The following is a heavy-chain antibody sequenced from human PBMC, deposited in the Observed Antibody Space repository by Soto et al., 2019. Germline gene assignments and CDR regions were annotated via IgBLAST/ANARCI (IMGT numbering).Heavy chain of an antibody. Sequence: QVQLVQSGAEVKKPGASVKISCKASGYTFTRYTMNWVRQAPGQRLEWMGWINPDNGNTKSSQKFPDRVIITRDTSASTAYMALSSLRYEDTAVYYCARGIATGQLDPWGQGTLVTVSS. D-gene: IGHD2-15*01. V-gene: IGHV1-3*01. J-gene: IGHJ5*02. CDR2: INPDNGNT. CDR3: ARGIATGQLDP. CDR1: GYTFTRYT.